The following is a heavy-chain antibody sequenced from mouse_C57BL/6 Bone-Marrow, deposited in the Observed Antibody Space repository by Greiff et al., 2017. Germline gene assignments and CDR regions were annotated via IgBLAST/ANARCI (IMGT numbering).Heavy chain of an antibody. CDR1: GYAFTNYL. D-gene: IGHD1-1*01. CDR2: INPGSGGT. V-gene: IGHV1-54*01. CDR3: ARNLLLRPFAY. J-gene: IGHJ3*01. Sequence: VQLQQSGAELVRPGTSVKVSCKASGYAFTNYLIEWVKQRPGQGLEWIGVINPGSGGTNYNEKFKGTAPLTADKSSSTAYMQLSSLTSEDSAVYFCARNLLLRPFAYWAQATLVTVSA.